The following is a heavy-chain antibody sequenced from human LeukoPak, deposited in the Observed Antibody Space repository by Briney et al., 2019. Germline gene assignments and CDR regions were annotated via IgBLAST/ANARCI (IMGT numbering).Heavy chain of an antibody. Sequence: GGSLRLFCAASGFTFSSYSMNWVRQAPGKGLEWVSSISSSSSYIYYADSVKGRFTISRDNAKNSLYLQMNSLRAEDTAVYYCARDRKRFLEWLLSGNYFDYWGQGTLVTVSS. CDR3: ARDRKRFLEWLLSGNYFDY. D-gene: IGHD3-3*01. V-gene: IGHV3-21*01. CDR2: ISSSSSYI. CDR1: GFTFSSYS. J-gene: IGHJ4*02.